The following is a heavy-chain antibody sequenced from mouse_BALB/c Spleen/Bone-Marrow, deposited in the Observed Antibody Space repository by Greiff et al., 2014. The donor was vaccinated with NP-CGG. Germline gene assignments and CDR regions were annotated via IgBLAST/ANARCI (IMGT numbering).Heavy chain of an antibody. D-gene: IGHD2-5*01. Sequence: EVKLQESGPELEKPGASVKISCKASGYSFSGYNLNWVKQSNGQSLEWIGNIDPYYGDTTYNQKFKGKATLTVDRSSSTAYMQLKSPTSEDSAVYYCARKAYYTNWWYFDVWGAGTTVTVSS. CDR3: ARKAYYTNWWYFDV. CDR2: IDPYYGDT. J-gene: IGHJ1*01. CDR1: GYSFSGYN. V-gene: IGHV1-39*01.